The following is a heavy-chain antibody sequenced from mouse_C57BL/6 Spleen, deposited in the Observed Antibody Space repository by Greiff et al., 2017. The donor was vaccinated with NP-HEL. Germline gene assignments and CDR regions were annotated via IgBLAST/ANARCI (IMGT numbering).Heavy chain of an antibody. D-gene: IGHD1-1*01. V-gene: IGHV14-4*01. Sequence: EVKLQESGAELVRPGASVKLSCTASGFNIKDDYMHWVKQRPEQGLEWIGWIDPENGDTEYASKFQGKATITADTSSNTAYLQLSSLTSEDTAVYYCTTDYGSSLVAYWGQGTLVTVSA. CDR3: TTDYGSSLVAY. J-gene: IGHJ3*01. CDR2: IDPENGDT. CDR1: GFNIKDDY.